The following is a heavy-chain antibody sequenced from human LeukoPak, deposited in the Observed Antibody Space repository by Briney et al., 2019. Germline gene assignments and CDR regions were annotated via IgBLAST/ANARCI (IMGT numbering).Heavy chain of an antibody. CDR1: GYTFTSYA. D-gene: IGHD5-24*01. J-gene: IGHJ4*02. Sequence: VALKVSCKASGYTFTSYAMHWVRQAPGQGLEWMGWITPSGCTNYPQKFQGRVAITRDTSITTAYMDLSRLTSDDTAVYYCARDRYGDGFAHFDYWGQGALVTVSS. V-gene: IGHV1-2*02. CDR3: ARDRYGDGFAHFDY. CDR2: ITPSGCT.